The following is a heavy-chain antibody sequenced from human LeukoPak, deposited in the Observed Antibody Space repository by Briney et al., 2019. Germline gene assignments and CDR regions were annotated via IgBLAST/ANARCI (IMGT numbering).Heavy chain of an antibody. CDR1: GGTFSRYA. CDR3: ARCGYCSGGSCEYYFDY. CDR2: IIPIFGTA. D-gene: IGHD2-15*01. J-gene: IGHJ4*02. V-gene: IGHV1-69*05. Sequence: ASLKVSFQASGGTFSRYAISWVGQAPGQGLEWMGGIIPIFGTANYAQKFQGRVTITTDESTSTAYMELSSLRSEDTAVYYCARCGYCSGGSCEYYFDYWGQGTLVTVSS.